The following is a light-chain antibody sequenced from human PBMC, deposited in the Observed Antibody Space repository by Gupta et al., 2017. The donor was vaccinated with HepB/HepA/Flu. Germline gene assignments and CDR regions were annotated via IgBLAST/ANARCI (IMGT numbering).Light chain of an antibody. Sequence: DIQMTQSPSSLSASVGDRVTITCRASQSISTYLNWYQQKPGKAPKLLIYASSSLQSGVPSRFSGSGSGTDCTLTISSLQPEDFATYYCQQTYRVPLTFGGGTKVDIK. CDR3: QQTYRVPLT. CDR2: ASS. J-gene: IGKJ4*01. CDR1: QSISTY. V-gene: IGKV1-39*01.